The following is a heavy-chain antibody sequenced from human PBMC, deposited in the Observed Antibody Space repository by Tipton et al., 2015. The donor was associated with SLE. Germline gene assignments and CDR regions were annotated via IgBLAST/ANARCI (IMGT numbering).Heavy chain of an antibody. CDR1: GFTFSSYW. CDR2: IKEDGSDK. Sequence: SLRLSCAASGFTFSSYWMTWVRQAPGKGLEWVASIKEDGSDKYYVDSVKGRFTISRDNAKSSLFLHMSTLRAEDTALYYCARDSCQFFDDWGQGTLVTVSS. J-gene: IGHJ4*02. V-gene: IGHV3-7*01. CDR3: ARDSCQFFDD.